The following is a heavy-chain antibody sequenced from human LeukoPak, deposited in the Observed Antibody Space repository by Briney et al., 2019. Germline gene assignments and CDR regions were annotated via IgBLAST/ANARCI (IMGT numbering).Heavy chain of an antibody. V-gene: IGHV3-53*01. CDR3: ARGDAFDI. CDR2: IYSGGST. J-gene: IGHJ3*02. Sequence: GALILSCAASGFTVSSNYMSWVRQAPGKGLEWVSVIYSGGSTYYADSVKGRFTISRDNSKNTLYLQMNSLRAEDTAVYYCARGDAFDIWGQGTMVTVSS. CDR1: GFTVSSNY.